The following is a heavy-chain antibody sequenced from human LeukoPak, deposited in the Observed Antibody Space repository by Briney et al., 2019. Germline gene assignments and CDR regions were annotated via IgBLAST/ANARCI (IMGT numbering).Heavy chain of an antibody. CDR3: AKGALSSGWHYFDY. CDR1: GFTFSNYA. V-gene: IGHV3-23*01. J-gene: IGHJ4*02. Sequence: GGSLRLSCAASGFTFSNYAMTWVRQAPGKGLEWVSAFSGTSGSTYYADSVKGRFTISRDSSKNTLYLYMNNLRAEDTAVYYCAKGALSSGWHYFDYWGQGTLVTASS. D-gene: IGHD6-19*01. CDR2: FSGTSGST.